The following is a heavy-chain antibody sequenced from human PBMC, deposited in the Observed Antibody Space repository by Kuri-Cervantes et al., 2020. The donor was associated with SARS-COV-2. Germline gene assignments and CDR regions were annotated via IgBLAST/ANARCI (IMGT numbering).Heavy chain of an antibody. J-gene: IGHJ4*02. D-gene: IGHD3-9*01. CDR1: GFTFSSYG. CDR2: IRYDGSNK. V-gene: IGHV3-30*02. Sequence: GESLKISCAASGFTFSSYGMHWVRQAPGKGLEWVAFIRYDGSNKYYADSVKGRFTISRDNSKNTLYLQMNSLRAEDTAVYYCARGYYDILTGYPFDYWGQGTLVTVSS. CDR3: ARGYYDILTGYPFDY.